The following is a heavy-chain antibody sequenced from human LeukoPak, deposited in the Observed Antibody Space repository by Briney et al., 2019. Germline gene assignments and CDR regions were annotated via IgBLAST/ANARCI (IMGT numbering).Heavy chain of an antibody. J-gene: IGHJ4*02. D-gene: IGHD3-10*02. CDR3: ARGNYYIRVYYFDY. CDR2: IYSGGST. CDR1: GFTVSTNY. Sequence: GGSLRLSCVVSGFTVSTNYMSWVRQAPGKGLEWVSVIYSGGSTYDADSVKGRFSISRDISENTVYLQMNSLRAEDTAVYYCARGNYYIRVYYFDYWGQGTLVTVSS. V-gene: IGHV3-53*01.